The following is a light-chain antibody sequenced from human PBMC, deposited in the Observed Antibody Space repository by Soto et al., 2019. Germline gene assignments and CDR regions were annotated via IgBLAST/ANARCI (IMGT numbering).Light chain of an antibody. CDR3: QQNYRAPWT. Sequence: DIQMTQSPSTVSAYVGDSVTITCRASQSITTWLAWYQQRPGKAPKLLIYDVSSLPSGVPSRFSGSGSGTDFTLTINNLQPDDFATYYCQQNYRAPWTFGQGTKVDIK. J-gene: IGKJ1*01. CDR2: DVS. CDR1: QSITTW. V-gene: IGKV1-5*01.